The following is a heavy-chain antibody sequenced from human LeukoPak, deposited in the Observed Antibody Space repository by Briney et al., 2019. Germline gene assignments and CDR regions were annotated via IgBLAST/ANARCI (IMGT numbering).Heavy chain of an antibody. J-gene: IGHJ4*02. Sequence: SGPTLVKPTQTLALTCTFSGFSLSTSGVGVGWIRQPPGKALEWLAIIYWHDETHYSPSLKSRLTITKDTSKNQVVLTMTNMDPVDTATYYCAHRWVTELSTNWGQGTLVTVSS. CDR2: IYWHDET. CDR3: AHRWVTELSTN. D-gene: IGHD2/OR15-2a*01. CDR1: GFSLSTSGVG. V-gene: IGHV2-5*01.